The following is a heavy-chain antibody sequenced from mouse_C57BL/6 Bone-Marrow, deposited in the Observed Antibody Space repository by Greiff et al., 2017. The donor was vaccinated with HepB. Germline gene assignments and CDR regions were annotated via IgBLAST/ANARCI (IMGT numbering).Heavy chain of an antibody. CDR1: GYTFTDYN. D-gene: IGHD6-1*01. CDR3: SRCLCSSGYYFDC. V-gene: IGHV1-18*01. Sequence: VQLQQSGPELVKPGASVKIPCKASGYTFTDYNMDWVKQSHGKSLEWIGDINPDNGGTNYNQKFKGKATLTVDKSSSTAYMELRSLTSEDTAVYYCSRCLCSSGYYFDCWGQGTTLTVSS. J-gene: IGHJ2*01. CDR2: INPDNGGT.